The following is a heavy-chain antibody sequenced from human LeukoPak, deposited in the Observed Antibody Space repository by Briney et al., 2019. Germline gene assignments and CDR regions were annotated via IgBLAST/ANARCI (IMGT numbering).Heavy chain of an antibody. CDR1: GYTFTGYY. V-gene: IGHV1-2*02. Sequence: ASVKVSCKASGYTFTGYYIHWVRQAPGQGLEWMGWINPNSGGTNYAQKFQGSVTMTRDTSTTTADMELSSLRSDDTAVYYCARDHDSWSGLYAFDIWGQGTVVIVSS. J-gene: IGHJ3*02. CDR2: INPNSGGT. D-gene: IGHD3-3*01. CDR3: ARDHDSWSGLYAFDI.